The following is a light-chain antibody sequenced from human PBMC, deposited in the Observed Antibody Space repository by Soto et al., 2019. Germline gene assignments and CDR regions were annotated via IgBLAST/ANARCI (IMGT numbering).Light chain of an antibody. CDR3: QLRSKWIS. CDR1: QSVSSY. J-gene: IGKJ4*01. V-gene: IGKV3-11*01. CDR2: DAS. Sequence: EIVLTQSPATLSLSPGERATLSCRASQSVSSYLAWYQQNPGQAPRLLSYDASNRATGSPARFSGSGSGTDFTLTISSQEPEDCAVYYSQLRSKWISFGGGTKVVIK.